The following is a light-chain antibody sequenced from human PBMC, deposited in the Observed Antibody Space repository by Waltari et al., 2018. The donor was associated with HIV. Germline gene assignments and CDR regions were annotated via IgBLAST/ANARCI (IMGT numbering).Light chain of an antibody. J-gene: IGLJ1*01. CDR2: DVS. CDR1: SRDVGGYNY. CDR3: SSYTSSSTPYV. V-gene: IGLV2-14*01. Sequence: QSALTQPASVSGSPRQSITIPCTGTSRDVGGYNYVSWYQQHPGKAPKLMIYDVSNRPSGLTDRFSGSKSGNTASLTISGLQAEDEADYYCSSYTSSSTPYVFGTGTKVTVL.